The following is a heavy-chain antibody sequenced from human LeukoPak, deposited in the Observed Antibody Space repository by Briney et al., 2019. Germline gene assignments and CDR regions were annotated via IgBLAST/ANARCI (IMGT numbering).Heavy chain of an antibody. J-gene: IGHJ4*02. D-gene: IGHD2-2*01. V-gene: IGHV3-7*05. Sequence: PGGSLRLSCAASGCTFSSYWMSWVRQAPGKGLEWVANIKQDGSEKYYVDSVKGRFTISRDNAENSLYLQMNSLRAEDTAVYYCARVPYCSSTSCYAIFDYWGQGTPVTVPS. CDR3: ARVPYCSSTSCYAIFDY. CDR1: GCTFSSYW. CDR2: IKQDGSEK.